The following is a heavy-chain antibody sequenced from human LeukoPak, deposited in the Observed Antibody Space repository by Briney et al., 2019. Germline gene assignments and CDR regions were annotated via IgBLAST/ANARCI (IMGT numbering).Heavy chain of an antibody. CDR3: ARVYLYTTGWSAAYYYFMDV. CDR1: GFTFSSYS. V-gene: IGHV3-21*01. D-gene: IGHD3-16*02. J-gene: IGHJ6*03. Sequence: GGSLRLSCAASGFTFSSYSMNWVRQAPGKGLEWVSSISSSSSYIYYADSVKGRFTISRDNAKNSLYLQMNSLRAEDTAVYYCARVYLYTTGWSAAYYYFMDVWGKGTTVIVSS. CDR2: ISSSSSYI.